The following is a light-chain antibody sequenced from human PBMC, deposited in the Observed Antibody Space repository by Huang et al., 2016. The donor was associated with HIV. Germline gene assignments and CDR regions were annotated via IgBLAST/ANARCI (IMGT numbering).Light chain of an antibody. CDR1: QSISTW. Sequence: DLQMTQSSTTLSASVGDRVTLACRASQSISTWLAWYQQKPGRAPNLLIYEASSLESGVPSRFSGSGSWTDFTLTISSLQPDDFATYYCQQYNSFPWTFGQGTKVEV. V-gene: IGKV1-5*03. J-gene: IGKJ1*01. CDR3: QQYNSFPWT. CDR2: EAS.